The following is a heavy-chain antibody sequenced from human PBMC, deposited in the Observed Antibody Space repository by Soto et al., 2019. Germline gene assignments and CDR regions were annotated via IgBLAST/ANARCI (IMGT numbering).Heavy chain of an antibody. CDR2: ISGSGGST. Sequence: GGSLRLSCAASGFPFSSYAMSWVRQAPGKGLEWVSFISGSGGSTDYADSVKGRFTISRDNAKNSLYLQMNSLRAEDTAVYYCARGTFYYDSSGYYGYWGQGTLVTVSS. D-gene: IGHD3-22*01. J-gene: IGHJ4*02. CDR1: GFPFSSYA. CDR3: ARGTFYYDSSGYYGY. V-gene: IGHV3-23*01.